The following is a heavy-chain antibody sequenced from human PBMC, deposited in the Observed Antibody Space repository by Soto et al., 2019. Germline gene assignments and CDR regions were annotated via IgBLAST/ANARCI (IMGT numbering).Heavy chain of an antibody. CDR2: IIPIFGTA. V-gene: IGHV1-69*13. CDR3: ARDPSSIAVAGRGGAFDI. D-gene: IGHD6-19*01. CDR1: GGTFSSYA. Sequence: SVKVSCNASGGTFSSYAISWVRQAPGQGLEWMGGIIPIFGTANYAQKFQGRVTITADESTSTAYMELSSLRSEDTAVYYCARDPSSIAVAGRGGAFDIWGQGTMVTV. J-gene: IGHJ3*02.